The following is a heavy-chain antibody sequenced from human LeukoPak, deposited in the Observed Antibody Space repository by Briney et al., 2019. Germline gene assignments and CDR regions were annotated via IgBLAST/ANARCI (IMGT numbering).Heavy chain of an antibody. J-gene: IGHJ4*02. V-gene: IGHV3-23*01. CDR1: GFTFSSYA. Sequence: PGGSLRLSCAASGFTFSSYAISWVRQAPWKGLEWVSAISGSGGSTYYADSVKGRFTISRDNSKNTLYLQMNSLRAEDTAVYYCAKRGGGYFDPLDYWGQGTLVTVSS. CDR3: AKRGGGYFDPLDY. D-gene: IGHD3-9*01. CDR2: ISGSGGST.